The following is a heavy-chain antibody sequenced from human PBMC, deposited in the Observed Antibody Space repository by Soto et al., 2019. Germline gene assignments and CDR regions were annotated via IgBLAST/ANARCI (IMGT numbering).Heavy chain of an antibody. D-gene: IGHD4-17*01. V-gene: IGHV4-59*01. CDR3: AREVPSTVTSYFDS. CDR2: VYYTGST. Sequence: SETLSLTCTVSGASTFDNNWAWIRQPPGKRLEWIGYVYYTGSTSYNPSLRSRVNISVDTSKNQFSLKLASVTAADTAEYFCAREVPSTVTSYFDSWGQGTLVTVSS. CDR1: GASTFDNN. J-gene: IGHJ4*02.